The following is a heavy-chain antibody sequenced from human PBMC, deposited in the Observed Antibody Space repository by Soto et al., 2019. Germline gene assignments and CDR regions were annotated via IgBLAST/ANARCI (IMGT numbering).Heavy chain of an antibody. CDR3: ARAAAVAVTGGYYYGMDV. D-gene: IGHD6-19*01. V-gene: IGHV4-31*11. J-gene: IGHJ6*02. Sequence: SETLSLTCAVYGGSFSGYYWSWIRQHPGKGLEWIGYIYYSGSTYYNPSLKSRVTISVDTSKNQFSLKLSSVTAADTAVYYCARAAAVAVTGGYYYGMDVCGQGTTVTVSS. CDR2: IYYSGST. CDR1: GGSFSGYY.